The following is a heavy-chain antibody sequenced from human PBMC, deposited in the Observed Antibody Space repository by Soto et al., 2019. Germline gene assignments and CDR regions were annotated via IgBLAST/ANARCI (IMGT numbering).Heavy chain of an antibody. J-gene: IGHJ6*02. CDR3: ARESRGLSSSWPYYYYYGMDV. D-gene: IGHD6-13*01. CDR2: INPNSGGT. V-gene: IGHV1-2*04. CDR1: GYTFTGYY. Sequence: ASVNVSCKASGYTFTGYYMHWVRQAPGQGLEWMGWINPNSGGTNYAQKFQGWVTMTRDTSISTAYMELSRLRSDDTAVYYCARESRGLSSSWPYYYYYGMDVWGQGTTVTVSS.